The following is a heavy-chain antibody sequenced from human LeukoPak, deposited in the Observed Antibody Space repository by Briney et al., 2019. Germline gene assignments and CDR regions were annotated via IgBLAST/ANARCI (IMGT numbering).Heavy chain of an antibody. V-gene: IGHV1-24*01. CDR2: FDPEDAET. Sequence: GASVKVSCKVSGYTLTELSMHWVRQAPGKGLEWMGGFDPEDAETIYAQKFQGRVTMTEDTSTNTAYMELSSLRSEDTAVYYCATEAYGSGSYYYFDYWGQGTRVTVSS. CDR1: GYTLTELS. D-gene: IGHD3-10*01. J-gene: IGHJ4*02. CDR3: ATEAYGSGSYYYFDY.